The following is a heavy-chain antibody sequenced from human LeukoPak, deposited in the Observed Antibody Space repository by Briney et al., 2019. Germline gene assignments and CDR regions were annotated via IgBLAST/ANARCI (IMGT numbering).Heavy chain of an antibody. CDR3: ATALVTMIEGEFDY. D-gene: IGHD3-22*01. J-gene: IGHJ4*02. CDR1: GYTLTELS. Sequence: ASVKVSCKVSGYTLTELSMHWVRQAPGKGLEWMGGFDSEDGETIYAQKFQGRVTMTEDTSTDTAYMELSSLRSEDTAVYYCATALVTMIEGEFDYWGQGTLVTVSS. V-gene: IGHV1-24*01. CDR2: FDSEDGET.